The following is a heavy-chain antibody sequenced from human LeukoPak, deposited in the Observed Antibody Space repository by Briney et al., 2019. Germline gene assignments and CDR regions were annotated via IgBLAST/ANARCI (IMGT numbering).Heavy chain of an antibody. Sequence: PGGSLRLSCAASGFTVSSNYMSWVRQAPGKGLEWVAFIRYDGSNKYYADSVKGRFTISRDNSKNTLYLQMNSLRAEDTAVYYCAKGNYYDSSVYYFDYWGQGTLVTVSS. CDR3: AKGNYYDSSVYYFDY. D-gene: IGHD3-22*01. CDR1: GFTVSSNY. V-gene: IGHV3-30*02. J-gene: IGHJ4*02. CDR2: IRYDGSNK.